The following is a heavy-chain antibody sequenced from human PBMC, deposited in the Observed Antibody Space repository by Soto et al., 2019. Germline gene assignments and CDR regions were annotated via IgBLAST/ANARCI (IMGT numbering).Heavy chain of an antibody. V-gene: IGHV3-15*01. CDR2: IKSKTDGGTT. CDR1: GFTCDNAW. J-gene: IGHJ4*02. Sequence: EVQLVESGGGLVKPGGSLRLSCAASGFTCDNAWMTWVRQAPGKGLEWVGRIKSKTDGGTTDYASPMKGRFTISRDASKNTLHVQMNSLKTEDTAMYYCTPDLPGSYGALGYWGQGTLVAFSS. D-gene: IGHD1-26*01. CDR3: TPDLPGSYGALGY.